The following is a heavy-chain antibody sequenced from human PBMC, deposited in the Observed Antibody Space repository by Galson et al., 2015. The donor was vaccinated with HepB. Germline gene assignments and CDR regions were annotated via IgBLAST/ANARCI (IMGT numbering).Heavy chain of an antibody. Sequence: SVKVSCKASGYTFTSYDINWVRQATGQGLEWMGWMNPNSGNTGYAQKFQGRVTMTRNTSISTAYMELSSLRSEDTAVYYCARSLGYNWNYYNLGAYYYYYMDVWGKGTTVTVSS. CDR2: MNPNSGNT. J-gene: IGHJ6*03. V-gene: IGHV1-8*01. D-gene: IGHD1-7*01. CDR1: GYTFTSYD. CDR3: ARSLGYNWNYYNLGAYYYYYMDV.